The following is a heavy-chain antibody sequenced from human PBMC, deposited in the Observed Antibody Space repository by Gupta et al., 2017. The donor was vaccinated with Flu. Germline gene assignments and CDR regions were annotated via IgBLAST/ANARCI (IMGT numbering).Heavy chain of an antibody. CDR1: GYSISSGYY. CDR2: IYHSGST. CDR3: ARDQLGYCRCGSCYKRYFQQ. V-gene: IGHV4-38-2*02. D-gene: IGHD2-15*01. J-gene: IGHJ1*01. Sequence: QVQLQESGPGLVKPSETLSLTCAVSGYSISSGYYWGWIRQPPGKGLEWIGSIYHSGSTYYNPSLKSRVSRSVDTSKNQFSLKRSSVTAADTAGYYWARDQLGYCRCGSCYKRYFQQWGQGTLVTVSS.